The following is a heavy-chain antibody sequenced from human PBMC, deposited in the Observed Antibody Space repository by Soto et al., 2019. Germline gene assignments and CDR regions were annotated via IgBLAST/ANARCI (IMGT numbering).Heavy chain of an antibody. Sequence: NPGGSLRLSCAASGFTFSSYSMNWVRQAPGKGLEWVSSISSSSSYIYYADSVKGRFTISRDNAKNSLYLQMNSLRAEDTAVYYCARDLRGFDVLRFLEWLTYDYWGQGTLVTVSS. J-gene: IGHJ4*02. CDR1: GFTFSSYS. D-gene: IGHD3-3*01. V-gene: IGHV3-21*01. CDR2: ISSSSSYI. CDR3: ARDLRGFDVLRFLEWLTYDY.